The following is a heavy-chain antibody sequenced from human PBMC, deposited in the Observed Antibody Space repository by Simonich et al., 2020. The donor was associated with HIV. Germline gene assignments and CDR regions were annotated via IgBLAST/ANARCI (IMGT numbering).Heavy chain of an antibody. J-gene: IGHJ4*02. D-gene: IGHD6-13*01. Sequence: QVQLQQWGAGLLKPSKTLSLTCAVYGGSFSGYYWSWIRQSPGKGLEWIGEINDRGRTNYYASLKSRGTISLDTSKNQFSLKLSSVTAADTAVYYCARGIYGVRGSNWWGCCFDYWGQGTLVTVSS. CDR2: INDRGRT. CDR3: ARGIYGVRGSNWWGCCFDY. V-gene: IGHV4-34*01. CDR1: GGSFSGYY.